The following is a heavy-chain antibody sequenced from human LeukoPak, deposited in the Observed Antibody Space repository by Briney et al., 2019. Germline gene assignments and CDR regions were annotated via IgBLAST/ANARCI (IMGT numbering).Heavy chain of an antibody. D-gene: IGHD2-2*01. Sequence: GGSLRLSCAASGFTFSSFSMNWVRQAPGKGLEWVSSISSTSSYIYYADSVKGRFTISRDNAKTSLYLQMNSLRAEDTAVYYCARHCSSPSCYEDYYYMDVWGKGTTVTISS. J-gene: IGHJ6*03. V-gene: IGHV3-21*01. CDR3: ARHCSSPSCYEDYYYMDV. CDR1: GFTFSSFS. CDR2: ISSTSSYI.